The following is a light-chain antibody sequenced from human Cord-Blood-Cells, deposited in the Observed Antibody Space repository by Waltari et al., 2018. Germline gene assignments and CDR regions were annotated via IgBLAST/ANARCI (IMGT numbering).Light chain of an antibody. CDR3: LSADSSATWV. Sequence: SYELTQPPSVSVSLGQMARITCSGEALPKKYAYWYQQKPGQFPVLAIYKDSERPSGIPERFSGSSSGTIVTLTISGVQAEDEADYYCLSADSSATWVFGGGTKLTVL. CDR1: ALPKKY. V-gene: IGLV3-16*01. CDR2: KDS. J-gene: IGLJ3*02.